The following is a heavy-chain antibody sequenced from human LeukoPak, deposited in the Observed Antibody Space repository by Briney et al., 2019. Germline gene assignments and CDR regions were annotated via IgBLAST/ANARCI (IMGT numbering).Heavy chain of an antibody. CDR1: GYTLTSYG. J-gene: IGHJ5*02. CDR2: ISAYNGNT. V-gene: IGHV1-18*01. D-gene: IGHD3-16*01. CDR3: AREVWGGWFDP. Sequence: WASVKVSCKASGYTLTSYGISWVRQAPGQGLEWMGWISAYNGNTNYAQKLQGRVTMTTDTSTSTAYMELRSLRSDDTAVYYCAREVWGGWFDPWGQGTLVTVSS.